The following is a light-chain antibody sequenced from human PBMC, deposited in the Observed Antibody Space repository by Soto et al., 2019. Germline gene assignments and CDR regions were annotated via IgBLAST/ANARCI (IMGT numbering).Light chain of an antibody. Sequence: QSVLTQPASVSGSPGQSITISCTGTSSDIGDYNYVSRYQQHPGKAPKLMIYEVSNRPSGISNRFSGSKSGNTASLTISGLQADDEADYYCSSYTSTSSYVFGTGTKLTVL. CDR2: EVS. CDR3: SSYTSTSSYV. CDR1: SSDIGDYNY. J-gene: IGLJ1*01. V-gene: IGLV2-14*01.